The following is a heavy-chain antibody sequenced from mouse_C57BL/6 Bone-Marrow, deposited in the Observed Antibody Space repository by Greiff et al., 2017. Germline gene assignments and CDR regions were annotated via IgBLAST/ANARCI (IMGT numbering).Heavy chain of an antibody. Sequence: QVTLKESGPGLLQPSQTLSLTCSFSGFSLSTFGMGVGWIRQPPGKGLEWLAHIWWDDDKYYNPALKSLLTISKDTSKHQVFLKIANVDTADTATYYFARHYSNAWFAYWGQGTLVTVSA. V-gene: IGHV8-8*01. CDR1: GFSLSTFGMG. D-gene: IGHD2-5*01. CDR2: IWWDDDK. CDR3: ARHYSNAWFAY. J-gene: IGHJ3*01.